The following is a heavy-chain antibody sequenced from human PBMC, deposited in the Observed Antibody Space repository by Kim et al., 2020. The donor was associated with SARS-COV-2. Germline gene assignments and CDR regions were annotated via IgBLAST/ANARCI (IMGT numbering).Heavy chain of an antibody. CDR1: GFTFSSYG. Sequence: GGSLRLSCAASGFTFSSYGMHWVRQAPGKGLEWVAVIWYDGSNKYYADSVKGRFTISRDNSKNTLYLQMNSLRAEDTAVYYCAKGYYYGSGSADAFDIWGQGTMVTVSS. CDR2: IWYDGSNK. CDR3: AKGYYYGSGSADAFDI. V-gene: IGHV3-33*06. J-gene: IGHJ3*02. D-gene: IGHD3-10*01.